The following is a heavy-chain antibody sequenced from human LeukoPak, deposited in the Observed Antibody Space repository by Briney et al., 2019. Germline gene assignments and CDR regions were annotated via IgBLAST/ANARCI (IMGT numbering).Heavy chain of an antibody. J-gene: IGHJ4*02. Sequence: GGSLRLSCAASGFTFSNYAMSWVRQAPGKGLEWVSTVSGSASNTYYADSVKGRFTISRDNSKTTLYLQMNSLRADDTAVYCCAKGFQTYGELSFDVWGQGTLVAVSS. V-gene: IGHV3-23*01. CDR3: AKGFQTYGELSFDV. D-gene: IGHD4-17*01. CDR1: GFTFSNYA. CDR2: VSGSASNT.